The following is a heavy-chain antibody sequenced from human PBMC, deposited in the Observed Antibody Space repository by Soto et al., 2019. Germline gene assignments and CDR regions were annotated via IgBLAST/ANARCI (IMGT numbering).Heavy chain of an antibody. Sequence: GGSLRLSCAASGFTFSSYAMSWVRQAPGKGLEWVSAISGSGGSTYYADSVKGRFTISRDNSKNTLYLQMNSLRAEDTAVYYCAKDLLASNRLKIVVVPAATFNVCDYWGQGTLVTVSS. D-gene: IGHD2-2*01. V-gene: IGHV3-23*01. CDR2: ISGSGGST. CDR3: AKDLLASNRLKIVVVPAATFNVCDY. CDR1: GFTFSSYA. J-gene: IGHJ4*02.